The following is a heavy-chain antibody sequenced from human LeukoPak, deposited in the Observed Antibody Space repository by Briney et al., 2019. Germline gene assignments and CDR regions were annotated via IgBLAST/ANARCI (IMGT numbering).Heavy chain of an antibody. J-gene: IGHJ6*03. CDR3: AKHVYAHYYYYMDV. D-gene: IGHD5/OR15-5a*01. CDR1: GFAFSTYA. Sequence: PGGSLRLSCAASGFAFSTYAMSWVRQAPGKGLEWVSSISGSGSNTYYADSVKGQFTISRDSSKSTLYLQMNSLRAEDTAVYYCAKHVYAHYYYYMDVWGKGTMVTVSS. CDR2: ISGSGSNT. V-gene: IGHV3-23*01.